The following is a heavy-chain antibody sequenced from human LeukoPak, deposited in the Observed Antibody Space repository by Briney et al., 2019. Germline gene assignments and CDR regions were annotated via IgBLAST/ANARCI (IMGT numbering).Heavy chain of an antibody. Sequence: GGSLRLSCAASGFTFSSYAMRWVRQAPGKGLEWVSAISGSGGSTYYADSVKRRFTIARDNSKNTLYLQMNSLRAEDTAVYYCAKDPRIAVALYYFDYWGQGTLVTVCS. CDR1: GFTFSSYA. D-gene: IGHD6-19*01. V-gene: IGHV3-23*01. CDR2: ISGSGGST. J-gene: IGHJ4*02. CDR3: AKDPRIAVALYYFDY.